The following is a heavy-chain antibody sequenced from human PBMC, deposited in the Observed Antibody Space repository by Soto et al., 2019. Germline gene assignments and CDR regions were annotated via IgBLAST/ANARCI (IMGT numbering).Heavy chain of an antibody. CDR3: ARARGNYYYYYMDV. CDR1: GGSISIYY. J-gene: IGHJ6*03. CDR2: IYYSGST. D-gene: IGHD3-16*01. V-gene: IGHV4-59*01. Sequence: PSETLSLTCTVSGGSISIYYWSWIRQPPGKGLEWIGYIYYSGSTNYNPSLKSRVTISVDTSKNQFSLKLSSVTAADTAVYYCARARGNYYYYYMDVWGKGTTVTVSS.